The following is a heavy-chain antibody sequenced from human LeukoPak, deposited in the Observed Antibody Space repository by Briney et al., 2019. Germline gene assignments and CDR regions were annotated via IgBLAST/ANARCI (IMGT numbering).Heavy chain of an antibody. CDR3: ARGYDFWSGYMAFDI. D-gene: IGHD3-3*01. CDR2: ISSSSSYI. V-gene: IGHV3-21*01. CDR1: GFTFSSYS. J-gene: IGHJ3*02. Sequence: GRSLRLSCAASGFTFSSYSMNWVRQAPGKGLEWVSSISSSSSYIYYADSVKGRFTISRDNAKNSLYLQMNSLRAEDTAVYYCARGYDFWSGYMAFDIWGQGTMVTVSS.